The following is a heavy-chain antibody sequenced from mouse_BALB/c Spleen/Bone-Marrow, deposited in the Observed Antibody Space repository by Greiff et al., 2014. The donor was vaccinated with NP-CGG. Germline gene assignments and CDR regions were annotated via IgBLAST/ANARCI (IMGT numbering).Heavy chain of an antibody. V-gene: IGHV14-3*02. J-gene: IGHJ2*01. CDR2: IDPSNGNT. D-gene: IGHD1-1*01. CDR3: ANYYYGSHFDY. CDR1: GFNIKNNF. Sequence: VQLKESGAALVKPGASVKLSCTASGFNIKNNFMHWGKQKPEQGLEWIGKIDPSNGNTKYDPKFQGKATITADTSSNTAYLQLSSLTSEDTAVYYCANYYYGSHFDYWGQGTTLTVSS.